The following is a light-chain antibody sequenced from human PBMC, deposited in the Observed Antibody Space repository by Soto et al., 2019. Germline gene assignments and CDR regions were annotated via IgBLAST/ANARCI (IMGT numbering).Light chain of an antibody. J-gene: IGLJ3*02. CDR2: EGS. V-gene: IGLV2-23*01. CDR1: SSDVGGYNY. Sequence: QSALTQPASVSGSPGQSITISCTGTSSDVGGYNYVSWYQQYPGKAPKVLIYEGSKRPSGVSNRFSGAKSGNTASLTISGLQAEDEAAYYCCSYAGSSTLVFGGGTKVTVL. CDR3: CSYAGSSTLV.